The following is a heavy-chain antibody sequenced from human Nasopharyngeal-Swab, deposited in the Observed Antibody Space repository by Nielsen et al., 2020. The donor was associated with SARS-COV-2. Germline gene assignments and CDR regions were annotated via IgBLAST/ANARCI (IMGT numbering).Heavy chain of an antibody. V-gene: IGHV3-23*01. Sequence: GGSLRLSCAASGFTFSSYAMSWVRQAPGKGLEWFSAISGSGGSTYYADSEKGRFTISRDNSKNTLYLQMNSLRAEDTAVYYCAKDDRRSQWLVDYYYGMDVWGQGTTVTVSS. CDR1: GFTFSSYA. CDR3: AKDDRRSQWLVDYYYGMDV. D-gene: IGHD6-19*01. J-gene: IGHJ6*02. CDR2: ISGSGGST.